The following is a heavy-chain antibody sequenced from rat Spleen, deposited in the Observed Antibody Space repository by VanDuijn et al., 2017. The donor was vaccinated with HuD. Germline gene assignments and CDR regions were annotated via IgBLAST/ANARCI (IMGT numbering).Heavy chain of an antibody. D-gene: IGHD1-12*02. CDR3: ARDGVGHFDY. J-gene: IGHJ2*01. V-gene: IGHV5-29*01. Sequence: EVQLVESGGGLVQPGRSLKLSCAASGFTFSNYGMAWVRQAPTKGLEWVATISYDGSSTYYRDSVKGRFTISRDNAKSTLYLQMDSLRSEDTATYYCARDGVGHFDYWGQGVMVTVSS. CDR2: ISYDGSST. CDR1: GFTFSNYG.